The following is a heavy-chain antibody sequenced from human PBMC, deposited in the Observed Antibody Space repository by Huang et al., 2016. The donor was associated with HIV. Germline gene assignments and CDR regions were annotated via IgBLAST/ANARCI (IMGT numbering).Heavy chain of an antibody. CDR2: ISYDGSNK. J-gene: IGHJ4*02. Sequence: VQLVESGGGVVQPGRSLRRACAASGFSFSTYGLHWVRQAPGMGLGWGAVISYDGSNKYYAHSVKGRFTISSDTSENKVYLQMNSLRHEDTAVYYCAKDGADEEWDIDYWGQGTLVTVSS. V-gene: IGHV3-30*18. D-gene: IGHD1-26*01. CDR3: AKDGADEEWDIDY. CDR1: GFSFSTYG.